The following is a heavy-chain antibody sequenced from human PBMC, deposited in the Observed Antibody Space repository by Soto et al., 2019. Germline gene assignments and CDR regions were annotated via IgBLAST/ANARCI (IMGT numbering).Heavy chain of an antibody. Sequence: QITLKESGPTLVKPTQTLTLTCSFSGFSLRTSGVSVGWIRQPPGKALEWLAFIYWNDDKRYSPSLQSRLTITNDNSKQEVVRTMPNMDQLETGTYYCAYRVGSRGSFDYWGQGTLVTVSS. V-gene: IGHV2-5*01. CDR2: IYWNDDK. D-gene: IGHD6-25*01. J-gene: IGHJ4*02. CDR3: AYRVGSRGSFDY. CDR1: GFSLRTSGVS.